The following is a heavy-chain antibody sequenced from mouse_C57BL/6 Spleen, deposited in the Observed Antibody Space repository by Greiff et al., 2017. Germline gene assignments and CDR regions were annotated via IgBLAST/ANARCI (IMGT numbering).Heavy chain of an antibody. D-gene: IGHD2-3*01. Sequence: VQLQQSGAELVRPGASVTLSCKASGYTFTDYYINWVKQRPGPGLEWIARIYPGSGNTYSNEKFKGKATLTSEKSSSTAYMQLSSLTSEDSAVYICARSYELYYFDYWGQGTTLTVSS. CDR1: GYTFTDYY. V-gene: IGHV1-76*01. CDR3: ARSYELYYFDY. J-gene: IGHJ2*01. CDR2: IYPGSGNT.